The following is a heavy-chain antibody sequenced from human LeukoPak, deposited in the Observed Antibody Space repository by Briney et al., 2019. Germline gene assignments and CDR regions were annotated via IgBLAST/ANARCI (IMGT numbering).Heavy chain of an antibody. CDR3: ARDSDIVVVVAATRGGIDY. D-gene: IGHD2-15*01. V-gene: IGHV1-46*03. CDR1: GYTFTSYD. CDR2: INPSGGST. Sequence: GASVKVSCKASGYTFTSYDMHWVRQAPGQGLEWMGIINPSGGSTSYAQKFQGRVTMTRDTSTSTVYMELSSLRSEDTAVYYCARDSDIVVVVAATRGGIDYWGQGTLVTVSS. J-gene: IGHJ4*02.